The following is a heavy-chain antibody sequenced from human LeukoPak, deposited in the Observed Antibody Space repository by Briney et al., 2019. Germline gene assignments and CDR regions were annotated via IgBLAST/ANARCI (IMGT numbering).Heavy chain of an antibody. Sequence: GGSLRLSCAASGLTFSDYFMTWIRQAPGKGLEYISFITSSGTTTYYADSLKGRFTISRDNAKNSLYLQMDSLRAEDTAVYYCARGDEGDTTVLRGGYFDYWGQGTLVTVSS. CDR2: ITSSGTTT. CDR3: ARGDEGDTTVLRGGYFDY. D-gene: IGHD4-17*01. CDR1: GLTFSDYF. J-gene: IGHJ4*02. V-gene: IGHV3-11*04.